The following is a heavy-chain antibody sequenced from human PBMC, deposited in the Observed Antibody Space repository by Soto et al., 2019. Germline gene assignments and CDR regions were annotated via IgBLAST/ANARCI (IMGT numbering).Heavy chain of an antibody. CDR1: GFTFSSYG. J-gene: IGHJ6*03. CDR3: ATATYAVTHNDYHYYLAV. V-gene: IGHV3-30*03. CDR2: ISHDGSNK. D-gene: IGHD2-8*01. Sequence: GGSLRLSCAASGFTFSSYGMHWVRQAPGKGLEWVAVISHDGSNKYYADSVKGRFTISRDNSKNTLYLQMNSLRAEDTAVYYCATATYAVTHNDYHYYLAVWGRGTSVNVSS.